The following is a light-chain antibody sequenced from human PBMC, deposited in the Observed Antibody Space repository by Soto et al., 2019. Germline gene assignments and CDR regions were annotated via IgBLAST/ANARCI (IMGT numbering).Light chain of an antibody. CDR3: QQLNSYPLT. J-gene: IGKJ4*01. Sequence: DIQLTQSPSFLSASVGDRVTITCRASQGISSYLAWYQQKPGKAPKLLIYAASTLQSGVPSRFSGSGSGTEFTLTISILQPEDFATYYCQQLNSYPLTCGGGTKVDIK. V-gene: IGKV1-9*01. CDR1: QGISSY. CDR2: AAS.